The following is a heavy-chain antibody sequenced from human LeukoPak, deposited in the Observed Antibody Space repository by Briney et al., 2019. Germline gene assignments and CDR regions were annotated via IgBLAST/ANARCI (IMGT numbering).Heavy chain of an antibody. Sequence: PSETLSLTCAVSGGSISSYYWSWIRQPPGKGLEWIGYIYYSGSTNYNPSLKSRVTISVDTSKSQFSLKLSSVTAADTAVYYCARERVEVVPAATNRDWFDPWGQGTLVTVSS. CDR2: IYYSGST. J-gene: IGHJ5*02. CDR3: ARERVEVVPAATNRDWFDP. CDR1: GGSISSYY. D-gene: IGHD2-2*01. V-gene: IGHV4-59*01.